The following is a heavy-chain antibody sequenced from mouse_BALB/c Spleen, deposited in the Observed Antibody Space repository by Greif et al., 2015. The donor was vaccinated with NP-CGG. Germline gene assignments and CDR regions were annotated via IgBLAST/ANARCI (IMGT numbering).Heavy chain of an antibody. CDR2: IAPGSGRT. D-gene: IGHD2-14*01. J-gene: IGHJ1*01. V-gene: IGHV1S41*01. CDR3: ARGYGSYWYFDV. CDR1: GYTFTSYW. Sequence: DLVKPGASVKLSCKASGYTFTSYWINWIKQRPGQGLEWIGRIAPGSGRTYYKEMFKGKATLTVDTSSSTAYIQRSSLSSEDSAVYFCARGYGSYWYFDVWGAGTTVTVSS.